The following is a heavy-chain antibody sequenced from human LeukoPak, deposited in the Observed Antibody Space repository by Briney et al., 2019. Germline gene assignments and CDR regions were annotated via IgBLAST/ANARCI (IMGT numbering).Heavy chain of an antibody. J-gene: IGHJ4*02. CDR1: GFTFSSYE. Sequence: PGGSLRPSCAASGFTFSSYEMNWVRQAPGKGLEWVPYSSSSGSVIYYADSVKGRFTISRDNAKNSLYLQMNSLRAEDTAVYYCARADVRFFDYWGQGTLVTVSS. CDR3: ARADVRFFDY. CDR2: SSSSGSVI. D-gene: IGHD4-17*01. V-gene: IGHV3-48*03.